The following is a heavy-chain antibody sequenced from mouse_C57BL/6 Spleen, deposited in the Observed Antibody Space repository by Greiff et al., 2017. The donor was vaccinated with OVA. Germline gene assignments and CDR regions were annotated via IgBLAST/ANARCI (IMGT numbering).Heavy chain of an antibody. CDR2: INPSNGGT. CDR3: ARSAYSNYVDY. D-gene: IGHD2-5*01. V-gene: IGHV1-53*01. Sequence: QVHVKQPGTELVKPGASVKLSCKASGYTYTSYWMHWVKQRPGQGLEWIGNINPSNGGTNYNEKFKSKATLTVDKSSSTAYMQLSSLTSEDSAVYYCARSAYSNYVDYWGQGTTLTVSS. J-gene: IGHJ2*01. CDR1: GYTYTSYW.